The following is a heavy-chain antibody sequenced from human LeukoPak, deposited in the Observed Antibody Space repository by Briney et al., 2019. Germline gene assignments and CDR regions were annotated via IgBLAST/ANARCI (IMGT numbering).Heavy chain of an antibody. CDR1: GFTFSSYS. D-gene: IGHD5-18*01. V-gene: IGHV3-21*01. CDR3: ARDSYVDTAMVTDY. Sequence: PGGSLRLSCAASGFTFSSYSMNWVRQAPGKGLEWVSSISSSSSYIYYADSVKGRFTISRDNAKNSLYLQMNSLRAEDTAVYYCARDSYVDTAMVTDYWGQGTLVTVSS. J-gene: IGHJ4*02. CDR2: ISSSSSYI.